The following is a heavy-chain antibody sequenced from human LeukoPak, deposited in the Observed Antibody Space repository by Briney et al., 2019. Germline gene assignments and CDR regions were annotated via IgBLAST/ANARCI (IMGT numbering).Heavy chain of an antibody. CDR1: GGPINSYY. D-gene: IGHD4-17*01. CDR3: ARDLLHDYADSTGY. CDR2: IYTSGST. Sequence: SETLSLTCTVSGGPINSYYWSWVRQPAGKGLEWIGRIYTSGSTNYNPSLKSRVTMSVDTSKNQFSLKLSSVTAADTAVYYCARDLLHDYADSTGYWGQGTLVTVSS. V-gene: IGHV4-4*07. J-gene: IGHJ4*02.